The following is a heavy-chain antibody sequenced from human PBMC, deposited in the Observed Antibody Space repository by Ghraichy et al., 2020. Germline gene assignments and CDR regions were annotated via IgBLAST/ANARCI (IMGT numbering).Heavy chain of an antibody. V-gene: IGHV4-59*01. CDR2: IYYSGST. Sequence: SETLSLTCTVSGGSISSYYWSWIRQPPGKGLEWIGYIYYSGSTNYNPSLKSRVTISVDTSKNQFSLKLSSVTAADTAVYYCARADSSSWFVFDYWGQGTLVTVSS. J-gene: IGHJ4*02. D-gene: IGHD6-13*01. CDR3: ARADSSSWFVFDY. CDR1: GGSISSYY.